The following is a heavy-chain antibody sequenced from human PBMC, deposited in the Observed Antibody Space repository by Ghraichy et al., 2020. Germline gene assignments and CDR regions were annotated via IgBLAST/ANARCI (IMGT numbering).Heavy chain of an antibody. CDR1: GYTFTSYY. Sequence: ASVKVSCKASGYTFTSYYMHWVRQAPGQGLEWMGIINPSGGSTSYAQKFQGRVTMTRDTSTSTVYMELSSLRSEDTAVYYCARDLGIAVADNDAFDIWGQGTMVTVSS. V-gene: IGHV1-46*01. CDR2: INPSGGST. D-gene: IGHD6-19*01. CDR3: ARDLGIAVADNDAFDI. J-gene: IGHJ3*02.